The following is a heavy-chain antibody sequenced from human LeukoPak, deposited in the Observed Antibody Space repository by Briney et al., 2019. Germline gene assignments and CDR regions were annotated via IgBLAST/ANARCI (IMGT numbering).Heavy chain of an antibody. J-gene: IGHJ3*02. CDR2: ISSSSSTI. V-gene: IGHV3-48*01. Sequence: GGSLRLSCAASGFTFSSYSMNWVRQAPGKGLEWVSYISSSSSTIYYADSVKGRFTISRDNAKNTLYLQMNSLRAEDTAQYFCAKSLLTTATGTGRAFDIWGQGTMVTVSS. CDR1: GFTFSSYS. D-gene: IGHD1-1*01. CDR3: AKSLLTTATGTGRAFDI.